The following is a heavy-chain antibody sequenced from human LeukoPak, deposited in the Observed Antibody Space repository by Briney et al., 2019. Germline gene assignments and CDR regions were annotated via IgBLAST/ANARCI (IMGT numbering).Heavy chain of an antibody. Sequence: PSQTLSLTCTVSGGSISSGSYYWGWIRQPAGKGLEWIGRIYTSGSTNYNPSLKSRVTVSVDTSKNQFSLKLSSVTAADTAVYYCAREGLNMVRGVIPKEAWGWFAPWGQGALITVSS. V-gene: IGHV4-61*02. CDR1: GGSISSGSYY. D-gene: IGHD3-10*01. CDR3: AREGLNMVRGVIPKEAWGWFAP. CDR2: IYTSGST. J-gene: IGHJ5*02.